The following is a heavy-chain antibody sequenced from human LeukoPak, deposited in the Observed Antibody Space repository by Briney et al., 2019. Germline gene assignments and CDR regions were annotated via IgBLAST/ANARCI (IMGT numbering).Heavy chain of an antibody. CDR2: IKQDGSEK. Sequence: GGSLRLSCAASGFTFSSYWMSWVRQAPGKGLEWVANIKQDGSEKYYVDSVKGRFTISRDNAKNSLYLQMNGLRAEDTAVYYCARDLQYSSGEFGYWGQGTLVTVSS. CDR1: GFTFSSYW. V-gene: IGHV3-7*03. J-gene: IGHJ4*02. CDR3: ARDLQYSSGEFGY. D-gene: IGHD6-19*01.